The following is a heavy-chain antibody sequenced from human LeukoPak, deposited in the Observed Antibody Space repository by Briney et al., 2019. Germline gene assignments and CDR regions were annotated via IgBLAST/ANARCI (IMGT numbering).Heavy chain of an antibody. Sequence: SETLSLTCTVSGGPISSSSYYWGWIRQAPGKGLEWIGSIYYSGSTYYNPSLKSRVTISVDTSKNQFSLKVRSVTAADTAVYYCARQGIVYQLDNWGQGTLVTVSS. D-gene: IGHD2-8*01. CDR1: GGPISSSSYY. CDR3: ARQGIVYQLDN. CDR2: IYYSGST. J-gene: IGHJ4*02. V-gene: IGHV4-39*01.